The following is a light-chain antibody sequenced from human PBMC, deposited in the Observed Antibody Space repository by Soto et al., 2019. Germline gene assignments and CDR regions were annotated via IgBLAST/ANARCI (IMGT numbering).Light chain of an antibody. Sequence: QSVLTQPPSVSGAPGQRVTISCTGSSSNIGAGYEVHWYQQFPGTAPKLLIYDNNNRPSGVPDRFSASKSGTSASLAITVLQAEDDADYYCQSYDSSLSALHGFGTGTKVTVL. CDR2: DNN. V-gene: IGLV1-40*01. CDR3: QSYDSSLSALHG. J-gene: IGLJ1*01. CDR1: SSNIGAGYE.